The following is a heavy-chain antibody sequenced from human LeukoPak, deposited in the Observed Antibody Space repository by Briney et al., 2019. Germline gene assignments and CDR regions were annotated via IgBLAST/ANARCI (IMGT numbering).Heavy chain of an antibody. CDR2: ISWNSGSI. Sequence: GGSLRLSCAASGFGFDNYPIHWSRQAPGKGWEGAPGISWNSGSINYADSVKGRFTISRDNSKNTLYLQMNSLRAEDTAVYYCAKGYSSGWPAFNYGMDVWGQGTTVTVSS. J-gene: IGHJ6*02. CDR3: AKGYSSGWPAFNYGMDV. CDR1: GFGFDNYP. V-gene: IGHV3-9*01. D-gene: IGHD6-19*01.